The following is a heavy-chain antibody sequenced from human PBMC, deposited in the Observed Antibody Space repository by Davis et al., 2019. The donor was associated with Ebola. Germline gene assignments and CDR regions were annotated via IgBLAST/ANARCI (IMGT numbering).Heavy chain of an antibody. Sequence: MPGGSLRLSCTVSSGAISSYYWSWIRQPPGKGLEWIGFIYYSGSTNYNPSLRSRVTMSVDTSKNQFSLKMRSVTAADTAVYYCARNSITKFNWLDPWGQGALVTVSS. V-gene: IGHV4-59*13. CDR1: SGAISSYY. D-gene: IGHD1-14*01. CDR3: ARNSITKFNWLDP. CDR2: IYYSGST. J-gene: IGHJ5*02.